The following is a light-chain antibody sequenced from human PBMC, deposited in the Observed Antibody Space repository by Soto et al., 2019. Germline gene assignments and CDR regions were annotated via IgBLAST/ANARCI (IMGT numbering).Light chain of an antibody. CDR1: SSNVGSNS. CDR3: ASWDDSLNAVL. J-gene: IGLJ2*01. Sequence: QSVLTQSPSASGTAGQRITISCSGGSSNVGSNSVNWYQQVPGTAPKVLIYRVHQRPSRVPDRFSGSKSGTSASLAISGLQSEDEADYYCASWDDSLNAVLFGGGTKLTVL. CDR2: RVH. V-gene: IGLV1-44*01.